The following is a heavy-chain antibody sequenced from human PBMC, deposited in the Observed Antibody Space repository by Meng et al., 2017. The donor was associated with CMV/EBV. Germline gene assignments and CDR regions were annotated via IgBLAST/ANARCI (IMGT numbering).Heavy chain of an antibody. J-gene: IGHJ4*02. CDR1: EFTFSSYS. Sequence: GQRWGAGGGLVKPGGPVGPSCAASEFTFSSYSMNWVRQVPVRGLVWVSSISSSSSYIYYADSVKGRFTISRDNAKNSLYLQMNSLRAEDTAVYYCARGGYWGQGTLVTVSS. CDR2: ISSSSSYI. CDR3: ARGGY. V-gene: IGHV3-21*01.